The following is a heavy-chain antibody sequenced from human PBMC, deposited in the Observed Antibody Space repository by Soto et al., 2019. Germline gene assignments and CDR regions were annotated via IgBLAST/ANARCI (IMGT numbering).Heavy chain of an antibody. CDR3: VRELRKGDGTDGYVLFDS. CDR2: ISSQSSSI. V-gene: IGHV3-21*01. Sequence: EVQLVESGGGLVRPGGSLRLSCTASGFTFTIYNIHWVRQAPGKGLEWVSSISSQSSSIYYADSMRGRFTISRDNAKNSVFLQRTSLRAEDTAVYYCVRELRKGDGTDGYVLFDSWGQGTQVTVSS. CDR1: GFTFTIYN. D-gene: IGHD3-16*01. J-gene: IGHJ4*02.